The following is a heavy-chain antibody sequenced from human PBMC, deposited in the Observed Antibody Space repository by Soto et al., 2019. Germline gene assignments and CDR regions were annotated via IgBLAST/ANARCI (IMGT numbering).Heavy chain of an antibody. CDR3: ARWSYLDY. J-gene: IGHJ4*02. CDR2: ISGSDGKT. CDR1: GFSFGSYA. V-gene: IGHV3-23*01. Sequence: PVGSLRLSCAASGFSFGSYALSWVRQAPGKGLEWVSTISGSDGKTFYADSVKGRFSISRDTSQNTLYLQMNSLRADGTAIYYCARWSYLDYWGQGTRVTVSS. D-gene: IGHD3-3*01.